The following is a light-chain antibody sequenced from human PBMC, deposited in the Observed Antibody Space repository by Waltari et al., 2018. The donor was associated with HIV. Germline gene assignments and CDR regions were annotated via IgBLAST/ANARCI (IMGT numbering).Light chain of an antibody. V-gene: IGLV2-8*01. Sequence: QSALTQPPSASGSPGQSVTISCTGTSSDIGGYNYVSCYQQYPGKAPKGMIHEVNKRPSGVPERFSGSKSGNTASLTVSGVQAEDEAYYYCSSYAGSNSWVFGGGTKLTVL. CDR1: SSDIGGYNY. CDR2: EVN. CDR3: SSYAGSNSWV. J-gene: IGLJ3*02.